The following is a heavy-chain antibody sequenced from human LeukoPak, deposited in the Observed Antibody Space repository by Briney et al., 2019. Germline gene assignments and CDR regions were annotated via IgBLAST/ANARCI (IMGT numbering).Heavy chain of an antibody. CDR2: IYHSGST. V-gene: IGHV4-38-2*02. CDR1: GYSISSGYY. J-gene: IGHJ2*01. CDR3: ARTVAGYWYFDL. D-gene: IGHD6-19*01. Sequence: SETLSLTCTVSGYSISSGYYWGWIRQPPGKGLEWIGSIYHSGSTYYNPSLKSRVTISVDTSKNQFSLKLSSVTAADTAVYYCARTVAGYWYFDLWGRGTLVTVSS.